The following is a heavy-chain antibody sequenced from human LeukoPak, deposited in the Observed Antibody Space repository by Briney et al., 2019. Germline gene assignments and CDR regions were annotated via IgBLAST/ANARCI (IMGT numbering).Heavy chain of an antibody. Sequence: GGSLRLSCAASGFTVSSNYMSWVRQAPGKGLEWASVIYSGGSTYYADSVKGRFTISRDNSKNTLYLQMNSLRAEDTAVYYCASHRVSSFMGFDPWGQGTLVTVSS. CDR1: GFTVSSNY. CDR3: ASHRVSSFMGFDP. V-gene: IGHV3-66*04. CDR2: IYSGGST. J-gene: IGHJ5*02. D-gene: IGHD2-2*01.